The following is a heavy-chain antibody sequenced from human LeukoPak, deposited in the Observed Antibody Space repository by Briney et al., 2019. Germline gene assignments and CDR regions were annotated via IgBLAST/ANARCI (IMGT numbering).Heavy chain of an antibody. Sequence: ASVKVSCKASGYTFTGYYMHWVRQAPGQGLEWMGWINPNSGGTSYAQKFQGRVTMTRDTSISTAYMELSRLRSDDTAVYYCAREWELATTGNYYYYYGMDVWGQGTTVTVSS. J-gene: IGHJ6*02. D-gene: IGHD1-26*01. CDR3: AREWELATTGNYYYYYGMDV. CDR1: GYTFTGYY. CDR2: INPNSGGT. V-gene: IGHV1-2*02.